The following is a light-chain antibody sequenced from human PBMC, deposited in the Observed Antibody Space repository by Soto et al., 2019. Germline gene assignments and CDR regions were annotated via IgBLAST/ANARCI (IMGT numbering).Light chain of an antibody. CDR2: EVA. CDR3: SSFAGSYSPYV. V-gene: IGLV2-14*01. CDR1: DSDIGDNNY. Sequence: QSALTQPASVSGSPGQSITISCTGTDSDIGDNNYVSWYQQYPGRAPKLMIYEVANRPSGVSDRFSGSKSGNTASLTVSGLRPEDEADYFCSSFAGSYSPYVFGTGTKLTVL. J-gene: IGLJ1*01.